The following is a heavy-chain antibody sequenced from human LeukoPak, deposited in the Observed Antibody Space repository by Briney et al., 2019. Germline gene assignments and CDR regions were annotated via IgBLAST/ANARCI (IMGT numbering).Heavy chain of an antibody. V-gene: IGHV3-30*18. CDR3: AKSMVRGVIIHAFDI. CDR2: ISYDGSNK. Sequence: GRSLRLSCAASGFTFSSYGMHWVRQAPGKGLEWVAVISYDGSNKYYADSVKGRFTISRDNSKNTLYLQMNSLRAEDTAVYYCAKSMVRGVIIHAFDIWGQGTKVTVSS. CDR1: GFTFSSYG. D-gene: IGHD3-10*01. J-gene: IGHJ3*02.